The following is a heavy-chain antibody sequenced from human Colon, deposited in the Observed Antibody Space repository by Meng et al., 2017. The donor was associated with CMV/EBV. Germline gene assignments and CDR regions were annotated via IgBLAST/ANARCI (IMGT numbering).Heavy chain of an antibody. CDR2: IRGSGGGM. CDR1: GFTFRTYT. J-gene: IGHJ4*02. D-gene: IGHD2-21*02. V-gene: IGHV3-23*01. CDR3: AKGHSDTVTAPDY. Sequence: CAASGFTFRTYTMGWVRQAPGRGLEWVSRIRGSGGGMYYADSVKGRFTISRDNSKNILYLQMNSLRAEDSAVYYCAKGHSDTVTAPDYWGQGTLVTVSS.